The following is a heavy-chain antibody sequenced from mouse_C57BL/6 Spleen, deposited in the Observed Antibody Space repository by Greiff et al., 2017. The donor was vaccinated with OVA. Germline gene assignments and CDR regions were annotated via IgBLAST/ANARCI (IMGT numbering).Heavy chain of an antibody. CDR1: GYTFTDYE. Sequence: VQLQQSGAELVRPGASVTLSCKASGYTFTDYEMHWVKQTPVHGLEWIGAIDPETGGTAYNQKFKGKAILTADKSSSTAYMELRSLTSEDSAVYYCTRSGATVVARRYFDVWGTGTTVTVSS. D-gene: IGHD1-1*01. V-gene: IGHV1-15*01. CDR3: TRSGATVVARRYFDV. CDR2: IDPETGGT. J-gene: IGHJ1*03.